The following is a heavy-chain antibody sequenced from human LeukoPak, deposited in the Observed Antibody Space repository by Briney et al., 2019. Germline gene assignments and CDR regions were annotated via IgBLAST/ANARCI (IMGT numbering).Heavy chain of an antibody. D-gene: IGHD1-1*01. CDR1: GFPFSTND. Sequence: PGGSLRLSCAASGFPFSTNDMSWVRQPPGKGLEWVSAISGSASGGTTYEDSVKGRFTISRDNSKGTLYLQMNSLRAEDTAVYYCAKVKTHWYFDNWGRGTLVTVS. CDR3: AKVKTHWYFDN. CDR2: ISGSASGGT. V-gene: IGHV3-23*01. J-gene: IGHJ4*02.